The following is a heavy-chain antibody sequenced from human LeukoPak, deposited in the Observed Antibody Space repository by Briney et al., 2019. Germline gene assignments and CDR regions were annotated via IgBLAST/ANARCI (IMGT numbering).Heavy chain of an antibody. J-gene: IGHJ6*03. V-gene: IGHV1-46*01. CDR1: GYTFTSYY. CDR3: AMGSTVTTPYYYYYYMDV. CDR2: INPSGGST. D-gene: IGHD4-17*01. Sequence: GASVKVSCKASGYTFTSYYMHWVRQAPGQGLEWMGIINPSGGSTSYAQKFQGRVTMTRDMSTSTVYMELSSLRSEDTAVYYCAMGSTVTTPYYYYYYMDVWGKGTTVTVSS.